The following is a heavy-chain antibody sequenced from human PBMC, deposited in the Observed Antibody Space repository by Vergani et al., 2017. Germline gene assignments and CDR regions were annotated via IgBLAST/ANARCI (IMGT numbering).Heavy chain of an antibody. CDR1: GYSLTELT. Sequence: QVQLVQSGSEVRKPGASVKVSCQVSGYSLTELTIHWVRQAPGKGLEWMGGFDPEHGEVTFAHHIQGRVTMTEDRYTDTAYMELSSLRPEDTALYYCSIVTHYYDRSGYYLDYWGQGTLVTVSS. CDR3: SIVTHYYDRSGYYLDY. CDR2: FDPEHGEV. V-gene: IGHV1-24*01. D-gene: IGHD3-22*01. J-gene: IGHJ4*02.